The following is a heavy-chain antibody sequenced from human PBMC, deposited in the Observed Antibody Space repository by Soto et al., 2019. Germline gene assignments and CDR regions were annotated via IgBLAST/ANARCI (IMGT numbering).Heavy chain of an antibody. J-gene: IGHJ3*01. D-gene: IGHD3-22*01. CDR1: GFTFSNYW. CDR2: IGIGSSTK. Sequence: GGSLRLSCAASGFTFSNYWMHWVRQAPGKGLEWVSYIGIGSSTKYYADSVKGRFTISRDNAKNSLYLQMNSLRAEDTAVYYCARDQLYYNDISGRPLNAFDVWGQGTMVTVSS. CDR3: ARDQLYYNDISGRPLNAFDV. V-gene: IGHV3-48*01.